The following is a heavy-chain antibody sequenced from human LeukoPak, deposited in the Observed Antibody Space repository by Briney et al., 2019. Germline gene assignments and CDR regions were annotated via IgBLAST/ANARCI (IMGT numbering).Heavy chain of an antibody. D-gene: IGHD3-9*01. Sequence: SETLSLTCTVSGGSISSYYWTWIRQPPGKGLEWIGFIYNTRSTNYNPSLKSRVNISFDTSKNQFSLKLNSVTAADTAVYYCARRNILTEGEAFDIWGQETMVTVSS. CDR2: IYNTRST. CDR1: GGSISSYY. J-gene: IGHJ3*02. CDR3: ARRNILTEGEAFDI. V-gene: IGHV4-59*08.